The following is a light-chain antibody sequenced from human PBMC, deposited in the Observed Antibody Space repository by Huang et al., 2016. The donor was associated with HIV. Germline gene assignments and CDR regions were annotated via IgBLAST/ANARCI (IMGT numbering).Light chain of an antibody. Sequence: EIVLTQSQATLSLSPGERVALSCRASQNIKNDLSWYQKRPGQAPRLLISNASNRATVIPARFSGSGSGTDFTLTISSLEPEDFVVYFCQQRTNWPPGYTFGQGTKL. CDR3: QQRTNWPPGYT. J-gene: IGKJ2*01. CDR1: QNIKND. CDR2: NAS. V-gene: IGKV3-11*01.